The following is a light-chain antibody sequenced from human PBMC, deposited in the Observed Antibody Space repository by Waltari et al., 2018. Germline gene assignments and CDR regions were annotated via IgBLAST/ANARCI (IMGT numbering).Light chain of an antibody. V-gene: IGKV3-20*01. J-gene: IGKJ1*01. CDR1: QSVSSNF. Sequence: ELVLTQSPGTLSLSPGERATLSCRASQSVSSNFLAWYQQKPGQSPRLLIYGASSRATGIPERFIGSGSGTDFTLTISRLEPEDFAVYYCQHYGDSLWTFGQGTKVEIK. CDR2: GAS. CDR3: QHYGDSLWT.